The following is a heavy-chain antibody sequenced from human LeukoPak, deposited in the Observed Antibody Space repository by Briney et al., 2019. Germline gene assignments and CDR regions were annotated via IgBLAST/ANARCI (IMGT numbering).Heavy chain of an antibody. D-gene: IGHD3-10*01. J-gene: IGHJ6*02. CDR1: GYTFSGNY. Sequence: ASVRVSCKTSGYTFSGNYIYWVRQAPGQGLEWMGWINPNSGDTNYAQRFQGRVTTTRDTSISTAYMDLSSLISDDTAVYYCARGGSSSGSYYSGVDAWGQGTTVTVS. CDR2: INPNSGDT. V-gene: IGHV1-2*02. CDR3: ARGGSSSGSYYSGVDA.